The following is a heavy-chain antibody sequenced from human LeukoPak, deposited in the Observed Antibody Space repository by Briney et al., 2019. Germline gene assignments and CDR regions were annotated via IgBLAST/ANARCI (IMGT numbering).Heavy chain of an antibody. CDR2: ISSSSSYI. CDR1: GFTFRSYS. J-gene: IGHJ4*02. Sequence: GGSLRLSCAASGFTFRSYSMSWVRQAPGKGLEWVSSISSSSSYIYYADSVKGRFTISRDNAKNSLYLQMNSLRAEDTAVYYCARVIGYYFDYWGQGTLVTVSS. CDR3: ARVIGYYFDY. V-gene: IGHV3-21*01. D-gene: IGHD1-26*01.